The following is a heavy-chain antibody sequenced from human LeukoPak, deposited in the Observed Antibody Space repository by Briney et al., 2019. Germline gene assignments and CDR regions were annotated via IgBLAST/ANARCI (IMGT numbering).Heavy chain of an antibody. D-gene: IGHD2-2*01. CDR3: ARENVVPAAVDAFDI. CDR2: INPNSGGT. Sequence: GASVKVSCKASGYTFTGYYMHWVRQAPGQGLEWMGWINPNSGGTNYAQKFQGRVTMTRDTSISTAYMELSRLRSDDTAVYYYARENVVPAAVDAFDIWGQGTMVTVSS. V-gene: IGHV1-2*02. J-gene: IGHJ3*02. CDR1: GYTFTGYY.